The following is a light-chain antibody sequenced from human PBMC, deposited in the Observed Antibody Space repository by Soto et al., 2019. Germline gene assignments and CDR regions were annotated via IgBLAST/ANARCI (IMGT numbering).Light chain of an antibody. CDR1: QGVSSY. CDR2: DTS. CDR3: QQRSHRPLT. V-gene: IGKV3-11*01. Sequence: EILLTQSPATLSFSPGDRATLSYRGSQGVSSYLDWDRHKPGQPPRLLIYDTSIRASGIPARFSGSGSGTDFTLTISSLDPEDFAVYYCQQRSHRPLTFGQGTRLEIK. J-gene: IGKJ5*01.